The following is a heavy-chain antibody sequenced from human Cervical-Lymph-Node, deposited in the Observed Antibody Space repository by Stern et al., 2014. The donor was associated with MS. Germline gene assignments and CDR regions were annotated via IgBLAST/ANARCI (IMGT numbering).Heavy chain of an antibody. J-gene: IGHJ3*02. CDR3: ASGYAPTHDAFDI. D-gene: IGHD5-12*01. CDR1: GGTFSSYA. CDR2: IIPNFGPA. Sequence: VQLVESGAEVKKPGSSGKVSCKASGGTFSSYAISWVRQATGKGLEWMGGIIPNFGPANYAQKVQGRVTIPADESTSTAYMELSSLRSEDTAVYYCASGYAPTHDAFDIWGQGTMVTVSS. V-gene: IGHV1-69*01.